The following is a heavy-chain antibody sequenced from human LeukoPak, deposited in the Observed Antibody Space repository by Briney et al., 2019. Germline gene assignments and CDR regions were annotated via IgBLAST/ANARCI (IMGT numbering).Heavy chain of an antibody. CDR3: VRKGLNYYYNSGYFY. V-gene: IGHV3-7*03. CDR2: INEDGSDK. Sequence: GGSLRLSCAASGFTFSSYWMSWVRQAPGKGLQWVADINEDGSDKYYVDSVKGRFTVSRDNARSSVYLQMNSLRADDTAVYYCVRKGLNYYYNSGYFYWGQGILVTVSS. D-gene: IGHD3-22*01. J-gene: IGHJ4*02. CDR1: GFTFSSYW.